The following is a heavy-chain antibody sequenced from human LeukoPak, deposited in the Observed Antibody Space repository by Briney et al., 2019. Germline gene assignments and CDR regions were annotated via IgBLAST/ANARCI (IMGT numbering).Heavy chain of an antibody. D-gene: IGHD6-19*01. V-gene: IGHV3-23*01. CDR3: AKVTSSGWYLNY. CDR1: GFTFSSYA. Sequence: PGGSLRLSCAASGFTFSSYAMSWVRQAPGKGLEWVSTITASGGNTYYADSVKSRFTISRDNSKNTLYLQMNGLRAEDTAVYYCAKVTSSGWYLNYWGQGTLVTVSS. J-gene: IGHJ4*02. CDR2: ITASGGNT.